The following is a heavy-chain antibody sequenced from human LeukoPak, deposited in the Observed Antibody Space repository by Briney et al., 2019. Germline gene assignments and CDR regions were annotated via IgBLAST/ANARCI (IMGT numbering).Heavy chain of an antibody. CDR2: ISSSSSYI. Sequence: GGSLRLSCAASGFTFDDYGVSWVRQAPGKGLEWVSSISSSSSYIYYADSVKGRFTISRDNAKNSLYLQMNSLRAEDTAVYYCAREGTSHLDYWGQGTLVTVSS. V-gene: IGHV3-21*01. CDR3: AREGTSHLDY. CDR1: GFTFDDYG. J-gene: IGHJ4*02. D-gene: IGHD2-2*01.